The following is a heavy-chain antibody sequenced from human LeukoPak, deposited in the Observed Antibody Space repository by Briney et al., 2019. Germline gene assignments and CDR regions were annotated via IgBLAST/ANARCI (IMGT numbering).Heavy chain of an antibody. CDR3: ASIRFLEWLPLDY. J-gene: IGHJ4*02. Sequence: GGSLRLSCAASGFTFSSYSMNWVRQAPGKGLEWVSYISSSSSTIYYADSVKGRFTISRDNAKNSLYLQMNSLRAEDTAVYYCASIRFLEWLPLDYWGQGTLVTVSS. D-gene: IGHD3-3*01. CDR1: GFTFSSYS. V-gene: IGHV3-48*04. CDR2: ISSSSSTI.